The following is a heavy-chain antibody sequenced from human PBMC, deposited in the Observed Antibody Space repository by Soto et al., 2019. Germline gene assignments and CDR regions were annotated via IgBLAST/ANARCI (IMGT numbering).Heavy chain of an antibody. CDR3: ARVPLGAYYYDSSGSTVGVFDY. CDR1: GFTFSSYG. Sequence: PGGSLRLSCAASGFTFSSYGMHWVRQAPGKGLEWVAVIWYDGSNKYYADSVKGRFTISRDNPKNTLYLQMNSLRAEDTAVYYWARVPLGAYYYDSSGSTVGVFDYWGQGALVTVSS. D-gene: IGHD3-22*01. CDR2: IWYDGSNK. J-gene: IGHJ4*02. V-gene: IGHV3-33*01.